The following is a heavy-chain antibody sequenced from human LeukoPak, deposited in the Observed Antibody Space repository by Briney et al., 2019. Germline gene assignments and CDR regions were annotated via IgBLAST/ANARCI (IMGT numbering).Heavy chain of an antibody. CDR3: ARRIVTPTTGALDI. CDR2: ISYNGSHK. Sequence: GGSLRLSCAASGFSFSTYAMHWVRQAPGKGLEWVGVISYNGSHKYYAGSVKGRFTISRDNSKNTLYLQMNGLRTDDTSTYYCARRIVTPTTGALDIWGQGTRVTVSS. D-gene: IGHD1-26*01. V-gene: IGHV3-30-3*01. CDR1: GFSFSTYA. J-gene: IGHJ3*02.